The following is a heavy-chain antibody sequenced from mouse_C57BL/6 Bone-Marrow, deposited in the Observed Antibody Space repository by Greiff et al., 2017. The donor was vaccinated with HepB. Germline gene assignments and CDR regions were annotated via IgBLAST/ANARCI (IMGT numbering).Heavy chain of an antibody. Sequence: EVKLLESGPGLVKPSQSLSLTCSVTGYSITSGYYWNWIRQFPGNKLEWMGYISYDGSNNYNPSLKNRISITRDTSKNQFFLKLNSVTTEDTATYYCARIDSYAYWGQGTLVTVSA. J-gene: IGHJ3*01. CDR2: ISYDGSN. CDR1: GYSITSGYY. D-gene: IGHD3-3*01. CDR3: ARIDSYAY. V-gene: IGHV3-6*01.